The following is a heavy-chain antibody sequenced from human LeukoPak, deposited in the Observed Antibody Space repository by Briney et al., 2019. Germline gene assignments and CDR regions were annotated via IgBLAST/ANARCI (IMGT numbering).Heavy chain of an antibody. CDR3: ARFYCGGDCYPRWFDP. CDR2: IYYSGST. J-gene: IGHJ5*02. CDR1: GGSISSYY. V-gene: IGHV4-59*01. D-gene: IGHD2-21*02. Sequence: SETLSLTCTVSGGSISSYYWSWIRQPPGKGLEWIGYIYYSGSTNYNPSLKSRVTISVDTSKNQFSLKLSSVTAADTAVYYCARFYCGGDCYPRWFDPWGQGTLVTVSS.